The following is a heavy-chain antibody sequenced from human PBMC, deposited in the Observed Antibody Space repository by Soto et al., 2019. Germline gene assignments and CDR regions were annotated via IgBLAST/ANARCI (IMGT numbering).Heavy chain of an antibody. CDR2: ISWDGNST. D-gene: IGHD2-15*01. CDR3: AKTANLGAVIAAFDY. J-gene: IGHJ4*02. Sequence: EVQLVESGGVVVQPGGSLRLSCAASGFTLDDYSMHWVRQGPGKGLEWVSLISWDGNSTYYADSVKGRFTISRDNSRNSLYLQMNSLRTEDTALYYCAKTANLGAVIAAFDYWGQGTLVTVSS. V-gene: IGHV3-43*01. CDR1: GFTLDDYS.